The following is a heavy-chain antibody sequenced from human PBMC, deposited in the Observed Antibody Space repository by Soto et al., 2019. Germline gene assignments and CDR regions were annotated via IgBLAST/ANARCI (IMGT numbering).Heavy chain of an antibody. CDR3: ARGLGEYSSSPYFHY. CDR2: ISAYNGNT. Sequence: ASVKVSCKASGYTFTSYGISWVRQAPGQGLEWMGWISAYNGNTNYAQKLQGRVTMTTDTSTSTAYMELRSLRSDDTAVYYCARGLGEYSSSPYFHYWGQGTLVTVSS. CDR1: GYTFTSYG. V-gene: IGHV1-18*01. D-gene: IGHD6-6*01. J-gene: IGHJ4*02.